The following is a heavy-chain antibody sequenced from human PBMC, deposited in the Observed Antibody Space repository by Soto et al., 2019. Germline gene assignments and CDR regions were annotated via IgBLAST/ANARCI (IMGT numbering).Heavy chain of an antibody. Sequence: EVQLVESGGGLVQPGGSLRLSCAASGFTFSTYWIHWVRQAPGKGLVWVSRINSDGSSTNYADSVKGRFTISRDNAKNTLFLQMNRLRAEDTAVYYCARERWGGGRDMDVWGQGTTVTVSS. D-gene: IGHD3-10*01. J-gene: IGHJ6*02. CDR3: ARERWGGGRDMDV. V-gene: IGHV3-74*01. CDR1: GFTFSTYW. CDR2: INSDGSST.